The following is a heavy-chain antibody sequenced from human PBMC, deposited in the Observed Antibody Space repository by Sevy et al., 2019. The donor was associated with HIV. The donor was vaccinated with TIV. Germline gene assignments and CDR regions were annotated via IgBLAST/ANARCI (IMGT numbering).Heavy chain of an antibody. CDR1: EFTVSTNY. V-gene: IGHV3-53*01. CDR3: AGGYNSLVDY. CDR2: IYSGGSA. Sequence: GGSLRLSCAASEFTVSTNYMSWVRQAPGKGLEWVSVIYSGGSAHYADSVKGRFTMSRDNSKNTLYLQMNSLRAEDTAVYYCAGGYNSLVDYWGQGTLVTVSS. J-gene: IGHJ4*02. D-gene: IGHD5-12*01.